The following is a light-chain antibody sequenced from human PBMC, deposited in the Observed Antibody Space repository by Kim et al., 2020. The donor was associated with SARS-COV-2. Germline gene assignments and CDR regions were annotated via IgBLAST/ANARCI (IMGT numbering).Light chain of an antibody. CDR1: HSVGGRD. CDR3: QQYSSSPALT. J-gene: IGKJ4*01. CDR2: GGS. V-gene: IGKV3-20*01. Sequence: SPGEGATPSCRASHSVGGRDLAWYQQKGGQAPRLLIYGGSRRATGIPDRFSGSGSGTVFTLTISRLEPEDFAVYYCQQYSSSPALTFGGGTKLEI.